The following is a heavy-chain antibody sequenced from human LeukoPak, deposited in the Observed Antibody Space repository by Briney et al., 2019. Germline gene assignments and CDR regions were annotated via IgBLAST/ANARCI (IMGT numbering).Heavy chain of an antibody. CDR1: GFTFSSYW. CDR3: ARRARTMVRGVIMTYYYYYYMDV. J-gene: IGHJ6*03. Sequence: GGSLRLSCAASGFTFSSYWMSWVRQAPGKGLEWVANIKQDGSEKYYVDSVKGRFTISRDNAKNSLYLQMNSLRAEDTAVYYCARRARTMVRGVIMTYYYYYYMDVWGKGTTVTISS. CDR2: IKQDGSEK. V-gene: IGHV3-7*01. D-gene: IGHD3-10*01.